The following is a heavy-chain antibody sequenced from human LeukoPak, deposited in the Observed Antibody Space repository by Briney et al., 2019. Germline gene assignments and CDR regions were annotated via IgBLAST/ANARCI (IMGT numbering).Heavy chain of an antibody. CDR3: ARDRRGYVGYEGDPFDI. J-gene: IGHJ3*02. CDR2: IFPSGST. Sequence: SETLSLTCSVSGGPLSNYYWSWIRQPAGKGLEWIGRIFPSGSTNYNPSLESRVTMSVDTPKNQFSLKLSSVTAADTALYYCARDRRGYVGYEGDPFDIWGQGTMVTVSS. V-gene: IGHV4-4*07. D-gene: IGHD5-12*01. CDR1: GGPLSNYY.